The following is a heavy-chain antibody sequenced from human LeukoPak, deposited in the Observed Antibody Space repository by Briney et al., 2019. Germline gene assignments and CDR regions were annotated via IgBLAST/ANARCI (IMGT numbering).Heavy chain of an antibody. D-gene: IGHD1-1*01. Sequence: SETLSLTCAVSGGSFSGYYWSWIRQPPGKGLEWIGEINHSGSTNYNPSLKSRVTISVDTSKNQFSLKLSSVTAADTAVYYCARFPQLRYMDVWGKGTTVTVSS. CDR2: INHSGST. CDR3: ARFPQLRYMDV. CDR1: GGSFSGYY. J-gene: IGHJ6*03. V-gene: IGHV4-34*01.